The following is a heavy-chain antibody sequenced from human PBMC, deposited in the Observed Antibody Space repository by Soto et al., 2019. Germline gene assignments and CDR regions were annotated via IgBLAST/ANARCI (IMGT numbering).Heavy chain of an antibody. V-gene: IGHV3-15*07. J-gene: IGHJ5*02. CDR1: GFTFTTAW. D-gene: IGHD6-19*01. CDR2: IKSKIDGGTT. Sequence: GSLRLSCAASGFTFTTAWINWVRQAPGKGLEWVGRIKSKIDGGTTDYATPVKGRFIISRDDSRNTLYLQMNSLKTEDAAVYYCTTDATREGGWHHWGQGALVTVSS. CDR3: TTDATREGGWHH.